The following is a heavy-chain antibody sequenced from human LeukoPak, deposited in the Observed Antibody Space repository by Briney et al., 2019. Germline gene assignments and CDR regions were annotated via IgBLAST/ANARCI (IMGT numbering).Heavy chain of an antibody. J-gene: IGHJ6*03. CDR3: ATGQQWLPYFYYYMDV. D-gene: IGHD6-19*01. CDR2: INYSGST. CDR1: GGSISSYY. V-gene: IGHV4-59*01. Sequence: PSETLSLTCTVSGGSISSYYWSWIRQSPGKGLEWIAYINYSGSTNYNPSLKSRVTISVDTSKNQFSLKLSSVSAADTAVYYCATGQQWLPYFYYYMDVWGKGTTVTISS.